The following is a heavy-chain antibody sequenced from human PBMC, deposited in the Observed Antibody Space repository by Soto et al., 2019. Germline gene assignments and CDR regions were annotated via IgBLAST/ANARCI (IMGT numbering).Heavy chain of an antibody. CDR3: TTGLAYCGGDCYWYYYYYGMDV. Sequence: GGSLRLSCAASGFTFSNAWMSWVRQAPGKGLEWVGRIKSKTDGGTTDYAAPVKGRFTISRDDSKNTLYLQMNSLKTEDTAAYYCTTGLAYCGGDCYWYYYYYGMDVWGQGTTVTVSS. V-gene: IGHV3-15*01. CDR2: IKSKTDGGTT. CDR1: GFTFSNAW. D-gene: IGHD2-21*02. J-gene: IGHJ6*02.